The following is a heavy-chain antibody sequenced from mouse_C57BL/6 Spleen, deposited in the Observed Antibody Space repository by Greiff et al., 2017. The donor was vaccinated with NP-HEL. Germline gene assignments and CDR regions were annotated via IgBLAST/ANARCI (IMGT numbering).Heavy chain of an antibody. V-gene: IGHV10-3*01. CDR1: GFTFNTYA. J-gene: IGHJ1*03. CDR3: VRDFYYGSSLPWYFDV. D-gene: IGHD1-1*01. Sequence: EVKLVESGGGLVQPKGSLKLSCAASGFTFNTYAMHWVRQAPGKGLEWVARIRRKSSNYATYYADSVKDRFTISRDESQSMLYLQMNNLKTEDTAVYYGVRDFYYGSSLPWYFDVWGTGTTVTVSS. CDR2: IRRKSSNYAT.